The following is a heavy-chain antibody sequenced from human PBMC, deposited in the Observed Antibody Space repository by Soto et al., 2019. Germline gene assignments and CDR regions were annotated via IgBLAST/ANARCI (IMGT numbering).Heavy chain of an antibody. CDR2: IKSKSNGDTI. V-gene: IGHV3-15*01. CDR3: TADIPNFGDYLPIDY. D-gene: IGHD3-10*01. CDR1: GFTFSNAW. J-gene: IGHJ4*02. Sequence: GESLKISCAASGFTFSNAWFIWVRQAPGKGLEWVGLIKSKSNGDTIDYAAPVEGRFTISRDDSQNTLYLQMHSLRTEDTAVYYCTADIPNFGDYLPIDYWGQGTLVTISS.